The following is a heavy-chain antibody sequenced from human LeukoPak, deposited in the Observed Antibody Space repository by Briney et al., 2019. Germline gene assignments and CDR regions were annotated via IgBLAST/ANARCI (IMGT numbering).Heavy chain of an antibody. J-gene: IGHJ6*02. CDR2: INHSGST. D-gene: IGHD3-9*01. Sequence: SETLSLTCTVSGGSISSGGYYWSWIRQPPGKGLEWIGEINHSGSTNYDPSLKSRVTISVDTSKNQFSLKLSSVTAADTAVYYCARGKELRYFNWLLPGYYYGMDVWGQGTTVTVSS. CDR1: GGSISSGGYY. V-gene: IGHV4-39*07. CDR3: ARGKELRYFNWLLPGYYYGMDV.